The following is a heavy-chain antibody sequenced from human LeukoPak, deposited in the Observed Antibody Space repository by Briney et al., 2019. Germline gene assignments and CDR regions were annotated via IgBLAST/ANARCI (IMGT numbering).Heavy chain of an antibody. J-gene: IGHJ6*03. CDR2: ISCSGSTI. D-gene: IGHD1-1*01. CDR1: GFTFSSYE. CDR3: AKAANETTTRGNYYYCYMDV. V-gene: IGHV3-48*03. Sequence: PGGSLRLSCAASGFTFSSYEMNWVRQAPGKGLEWVSYISCSGSTIYYADSVKGRFTISRDNAKNSLYLQMNSLSAEDTAMYYCAKAANETTTRGNYYYCYMDVWGRGTTVTVSS.